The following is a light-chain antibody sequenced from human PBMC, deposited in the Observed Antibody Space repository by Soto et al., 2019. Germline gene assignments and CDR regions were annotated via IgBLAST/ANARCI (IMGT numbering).Light chain of an antibody. Sequence: DIQMNQSPSSLSASVVDRVTITCRASQSIRTYLNWYQQKPGKAPKLLIYAASNLQSGVPSRFSGSGSGTDFTLTISSLQPEDFATYFCQQSYSTPPWTFGQGTKVDIK. CDR3: QQSYSTPPWT. J-gene: IGKJ1*01. CDR1: QSIRTY. V-gene: IGKV1-39*01. CDR2: AAS.